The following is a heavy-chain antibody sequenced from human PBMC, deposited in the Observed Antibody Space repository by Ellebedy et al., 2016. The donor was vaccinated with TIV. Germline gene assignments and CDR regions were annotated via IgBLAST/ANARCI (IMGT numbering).Heavy chain of an antibody. CDR3: ARARYSYNYGYFDY. V-gene: IGHV4-4*07. D-gene: IGHD3-16*01. CDR2: VYTSGTT. CDR1: GGSLSGHY. J-gene: IGHJ4*02. Sequence: SETLSLTCSVSGGSLSGHYWSWIRQPAGKGLEWIGRVYTSGTTNYNPSLKSRVIMSVGTSKNQFSLKLSSVTAADTAVYYCARARYSYNYGYFDYWGQGTLVTVSS.